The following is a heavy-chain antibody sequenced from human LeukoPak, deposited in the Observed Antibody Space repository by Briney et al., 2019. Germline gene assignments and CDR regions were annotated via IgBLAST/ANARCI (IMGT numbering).Heavy chain of an antibody. D-gene: IGHD6-19*01. Sequence: ASVKVSCKASGYTFTGYYMHWVRQAPGQGPEWMGWINPNSGGTNYAQKFQGRVTMTRDTSISTAYMELSRLRSDDTAVYYCARDLIAVADVGGWFDPWGQGTLVTVSS. CDR3: ARDLIAVADVGGWFDP. J-gene: IGHJ5*02. CDR1: GYTFTGYY. CDR2: INPNSGGT. V-gene: IGHV1-2*02.